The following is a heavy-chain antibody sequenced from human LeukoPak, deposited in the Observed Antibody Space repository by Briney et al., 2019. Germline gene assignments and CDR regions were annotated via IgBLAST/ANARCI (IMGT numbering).Heavy chain of an antibody. CDR1: GFSVSSNC. J-gene: IGHJ3*01. Sequence: GGSLRFSGAASGFSVSSNCLSWVGQAPGKGLEWVSVIYSGGRTNYSDSVMGRFTISRDNSNNTLYLQMNSLRAADTAVYYCARAIRLAGDDALDVWGQGTMVTVSS. CDR3: ARAIRLAGDDALDV. D-gene: IGHD2-21*01. V-gene: IGHV3-66*01. CDR2: IYSGGRT.